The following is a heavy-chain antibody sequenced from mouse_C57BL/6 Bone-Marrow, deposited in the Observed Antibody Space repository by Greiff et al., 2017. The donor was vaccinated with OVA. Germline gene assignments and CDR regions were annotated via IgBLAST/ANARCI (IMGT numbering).Heavy chain of an antibody. J-gene: IGHJ2*01. D-gene: IGHD2-2*01. CDR2: ISSGSSTI. Sequence: EVQLQESGGGLVKPGGSLKLSCAASGFTFSDYGMHWVRQAPEKGLEWVAYISSGSSTIYYADTVKGRFTLSRDNAKITLFLQISSLRSEYTAMYYCARSDGYDGYWGQGTTLTVSS. CDR1: GFTFSDYG. V-gene: IGHV5-17*01. CDR3: ARSDGYDGY.